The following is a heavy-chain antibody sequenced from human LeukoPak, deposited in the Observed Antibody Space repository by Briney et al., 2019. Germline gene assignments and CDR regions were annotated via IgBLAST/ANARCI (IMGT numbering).Heavy chain of an antibody. V-gene: IGHV1-18*01. CDR2: ISPQNGNT. J-gene: IGHJ4*02. CDR3: ARESNGGYGFDY. Sequence: ASVKVACKASGYTFTSYAMSWVRQAPGQALEWMGWISPQNGNTNYVQQFLGRVTMTRDTSASTAYMELRSLKSDDTAVYYCARESNGGYGFDYWGQGTLVTVAS. CDR1: GYTFTSYA. D-gene: IGHD5-12*01.